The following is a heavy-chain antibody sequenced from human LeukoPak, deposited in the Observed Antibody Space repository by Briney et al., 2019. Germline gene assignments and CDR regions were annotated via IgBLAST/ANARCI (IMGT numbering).Heavy chain of an antibody. CDR2: ISYDGSNK. CDR1: GFTFSSYG. J-gene: IGHJ5*02. CDR3: AKVVSRILET. D-gene: IGHD2/OR15-2a*01. V-gene: IGHV3-30*18. Sequence: GRSLRLSCAASGFTFSSYGMHWVRQAPGKGLEWVAVISYDGSNKYYADSVKGRFTISRDNSKNTLYLQMNSLRAGDTAVYYCAKVVSRILETWGQGTLVTVSS.